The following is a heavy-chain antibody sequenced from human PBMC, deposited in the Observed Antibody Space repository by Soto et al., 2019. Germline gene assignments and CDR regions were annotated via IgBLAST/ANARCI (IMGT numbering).Heavy chain of an antibody. V-gene: IGHV3-30-3*01. D-gene: IGHD6-6*01. CDR3: ARDGGEAAARPPYWDCDY. J-gene: IGHJ4*02. CDR1: GFTFSSYA. CDR2: ISYDGSNK. Sequence: QVQLVESGGGVAQPGRSLRLSCAASGFTFSSYAMHWVRQAPGKGLEWVAVISYDGSNKYYADSVKGRFTVSRDNSKHTLYLQMNSLRAEDTAVYYWARDGGEAAARPPYWDCDYWGQGTLVAVSS.